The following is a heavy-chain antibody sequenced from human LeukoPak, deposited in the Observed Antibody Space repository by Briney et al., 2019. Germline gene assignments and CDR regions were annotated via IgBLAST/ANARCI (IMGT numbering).Heavy chain of an antibody. V-gene: IGHV3-7*01. D-gene: IGHD3-22*01. CDR3: ATYSSLNRREFQF. CDR1: GFTFSYYW. J-gene: IGHJ1*01. Sequence: PGGSLRLSCEGSGFTFSYYWMGWVRQAPGKGLQWVANIKTDGSEKYYVDSVKGRFTISRDNAKNSLYLQMNSLRAEDTAVYYCATYSSLNRREFQFWGQGTLLTVSS. CDR2: IKTDGSEK.